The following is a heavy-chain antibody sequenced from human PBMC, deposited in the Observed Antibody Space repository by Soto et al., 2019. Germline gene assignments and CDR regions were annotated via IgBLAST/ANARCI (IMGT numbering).Heavy chain of an antibody. D-gene: IGHD3-9*01. J-gene: IGHJ5*02. CDR3: VNDAFYGGYGIKLIDP. CDR2: ISGSGGST. CDR1: GFTFRNYA. V-gene: IGHV3-23*01. Sequence: EVQSLQSGGAVVQPWGSLTLSCVASGFTFRNYAMSWVRQAPGKGLEWISAISGSGGSTYYADSVKGRFTISRDNYKIILFMQLISMRAVDTSIYSCVNDAFYGGYGIKLIDPWGQGTLVTVSS.